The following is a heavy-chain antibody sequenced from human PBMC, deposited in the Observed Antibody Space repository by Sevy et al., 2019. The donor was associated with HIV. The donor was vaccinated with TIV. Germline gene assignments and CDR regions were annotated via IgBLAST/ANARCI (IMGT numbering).Heavy chain of an antibody. V-gene: IGHV3-48*02. D-gene: IGHD3-10*01. CDR2: ISSSSSTI. CDR1: GFTFSSYS. Sequence: GGSLRLSCAASGFTFSSYSMNWVRQAPGKGLEWVSYISSSSSTIYYADSVKGRFTISRDNAKNSLYLQMNSLRDEDTAVYYGARVSEHYYGSGSYFDYWGQGTLVTVSS. CDR3: ARVSEHYYGSGSYFDY. J-gene: IGHJ4*02.